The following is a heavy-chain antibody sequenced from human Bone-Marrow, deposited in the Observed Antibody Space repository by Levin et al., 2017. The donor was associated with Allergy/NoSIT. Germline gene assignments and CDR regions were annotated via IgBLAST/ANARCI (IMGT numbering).Heavy chain of an antibody. CDR1: GYSLSDVS. D-gene: IGHD3-22*01. CDR3: ATAGDYYDNSAFDY. Sequence: ASVKVSCKVSGYSLSDVSLHWVRRPPGKGLEWMGGLDPEDLKTIYAQKFQGRVTMTEDTSTDTAYMEVTSLRSDDTAVYYCATAGDYYDNSAFDYWGQGTLVTVSS. J-gene: IGHJ4*02. V-gene: IGHV1-24*01. CDR2: LDPEDLKT.